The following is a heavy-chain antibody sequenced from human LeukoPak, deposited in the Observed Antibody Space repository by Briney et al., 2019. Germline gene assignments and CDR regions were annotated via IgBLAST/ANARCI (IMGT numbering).Heavy chain of an antibody. V-gene: IGHV1-69*01. CDR2: IIPLLGTP. Sequence: ASVKVSCKASGGTFTNYAISWVRQAPGQGLEWMGGIIPLLGTPNYAQKFQSRVTITADDSTSTAYMELTSLRSEDTAVYYCAEDSSMVTTRAPYYYYLDVWGQGTTVTVSS. CDR1: GGTFTNYA. CDR3: AEDSSMVTTRAPYYYYLDV. D-gene: IGHD4-17*01. J-gene: IGHJ6*02.